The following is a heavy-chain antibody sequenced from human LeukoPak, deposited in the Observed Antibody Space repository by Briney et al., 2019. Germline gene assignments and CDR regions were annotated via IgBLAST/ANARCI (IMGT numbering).Heavy chain of an antibody. J-gene: IGHJ4*02. D-gene: IGHD1-26*01. V-gene: IGHV3-30*02. CDR1: GFIFSSYG. CDR3: AKAVGATSFPSV. CDR2: IRYDGSNK. Sequence: GRSLRLSCAASGFIFSSYGMHWVRQAPGKGLEWVAFIRYDGSNKYYADSVKGRFTISRDNSKNTLYLQMNSLRAEDTAVYYCAKAVGATSFPSVWGQGTLVTVSS.